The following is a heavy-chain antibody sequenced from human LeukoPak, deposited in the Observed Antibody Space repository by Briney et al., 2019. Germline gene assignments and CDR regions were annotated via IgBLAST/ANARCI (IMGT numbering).Heavy chain of an antibody. J-gene: IGHJ6*03. CDR1: GFTFSSYG. D-gene: IGHD1-26*01. Sequence: GGSLRLSCAASGFTFSSYGMHWVRQAPGKGLEWVAFIRYDGSNKYYADSVKGRFTISRDNSKNTLYLQMNSLRAEDTAVYYCAKDPRTSDSGSYYYYYMDVWGKGTTVTVSS. CDR3: AKDPRTSDSGSYYYYYMDV. CDR2: IRYDGSNK. V-gene: IGHV3-30*02.